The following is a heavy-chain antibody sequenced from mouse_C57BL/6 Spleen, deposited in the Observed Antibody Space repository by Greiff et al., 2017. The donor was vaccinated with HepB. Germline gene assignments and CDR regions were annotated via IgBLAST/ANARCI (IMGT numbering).Heavy chain of an antibody. CDR1: GYTFTDYY. J-gene: IGHJ1*03. CDR2: IYPGSGNT. D-gene: IGHD2-2*01. CDR3: ARGDYGYARDFDV. Sequence: QVQLQQSGAELVRPGASVKLSCKASGYTFTDYYINWVKQRPGQGLEWIARIYPGSGNTYYNEKFKGKATLTAEKSSSTAYMQLSSLTSEDSAVYFCARGDYGYARDFDVWGTGTTVTVSS. V-gene: IGHV1-76*01.